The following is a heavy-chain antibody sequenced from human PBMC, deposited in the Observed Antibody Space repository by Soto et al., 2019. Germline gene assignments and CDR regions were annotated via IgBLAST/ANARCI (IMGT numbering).Heavy chain of an antibody. CDR1: GGSISSGGYY. Sequence: QLQLQESGSGLVKPSQTLSLTCAVSGGSISSGGYYWSWIRQPPGQGLEWIGYIYHSGSTYYNPSLKSRVTISVDRSKNQFSLKLSSGTAADTAVYYCARDRRGGSYGFDYWGQGTLVTVSS. J-gene: IGHJ4*02. D-gene: IGHD1-26*01. V-gene: IGHV4-30-2*01. CDR3: ARDRRGGSYGFDY. CDR2: IYHSGST.